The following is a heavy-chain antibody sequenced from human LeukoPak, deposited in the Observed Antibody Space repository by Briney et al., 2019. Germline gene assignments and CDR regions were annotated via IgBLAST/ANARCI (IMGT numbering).Heavy chain of an antibody. CDR2: MNPNSGNT. CDR3: ARGRRAGIRRAYSGSYYFDY. Sequence: ASVKVSCKASGYTFTSYDINWVRQATGQGLEWMGWMNPNSGNTGYAQKFQGRVTITRNTSISAAYMELSSLRSEDTAVYYCARGRRAGIRRAYSGSYYFDYWGQGTLVTVSS. D-gene: IGHD1-26*01. CDR1: GYTFTSYD. V-gene: IGHV1-8*03. J-gene: IGHJ4*02.